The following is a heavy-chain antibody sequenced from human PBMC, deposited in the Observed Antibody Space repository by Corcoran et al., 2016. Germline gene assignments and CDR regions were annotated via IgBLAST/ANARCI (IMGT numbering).Heavy chain of an antibody. CDR1: GFTFSSYS. V-gene: IGHV3-48*02. CDR2: ISSSSSTI. D-gene: IGHD3-10*01. CDR3: ARDLDGVGVTPVGYYYYGMDV. Sequence: EVQLVESGGGLVQPGGSLRLSCAASGFTFSSYSMNWVRQAPGKGLEWVSYISSSSSTIYYADSVKGRFTISRDNAKNSLYLQMNSLRDEDTAVYYCARDLDGVGVTPVGYYYYGMDVWGQGTTVTVSS. J-gene: IGHJ6*02.